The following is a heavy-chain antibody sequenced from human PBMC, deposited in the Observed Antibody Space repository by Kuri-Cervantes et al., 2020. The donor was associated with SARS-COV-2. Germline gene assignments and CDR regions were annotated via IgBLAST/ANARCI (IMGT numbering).Heavy chain of an antibody. CDR2: INHSGST. Sequence: SETLSLTCTVSGGSISSYYWSWIRQPPGKGLGWIGEINHSGSTNYNPSLKSRVTISVDTSKNQFSLKLSSVTAADTAVYYCARQMMSSITIFGVVITRNWFDPWGQGTLVTVSS. J-gene: IGHJ5*02. CDR1: GGSISSYY. D-gene: IGHD3-3*01. CDR3: ARQMMSSITIFGVVITRNWFDP. V-gene: IGHV4-34*01.